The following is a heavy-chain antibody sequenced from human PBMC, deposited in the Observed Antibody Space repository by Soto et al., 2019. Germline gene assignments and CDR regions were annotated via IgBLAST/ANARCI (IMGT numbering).Heavy chain of an antibody. D-gene: IGHD3-22*01. Sequence: SVKISCKASGGTFSSYAISWVRQAPGQGLEWMGGIIPIFGTANYAQKFQGRVTITADESTSTAYMELSSLRSEDTAVYYCARERGHYYDSSGYYGYWGQGTLVTVSS. CDR1: GGTFSSYA. V-gene: IGHV1-69*13. CDR3: ARERGHYYDSSGYYGY. J-gene: IGHJ4*02. CDR2: IIPIFGTA.